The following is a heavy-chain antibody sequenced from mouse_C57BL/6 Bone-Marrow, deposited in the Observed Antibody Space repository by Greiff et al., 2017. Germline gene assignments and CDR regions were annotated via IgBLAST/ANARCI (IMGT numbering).Heavy chain of an antibody. CDR3: ARNWDDGGIDY. J-gene: IGHJ2*01. CDR2: ILPGSGNT. Sequence: VQLQQSGAELMKPGASVKLSCKATGYTFTGYWIEWVKQRPGHGLEWIGEILPGSGNTNYNEKFKGKATFTADPSSNTAYMQRSSLTTEDSAIYYGARNWDDGGIDYWGQGTTLTVSS. V-gene: IGHV1-9*01. D-gene: IGHD4-1*01. CDR1: GYTFTGYW.